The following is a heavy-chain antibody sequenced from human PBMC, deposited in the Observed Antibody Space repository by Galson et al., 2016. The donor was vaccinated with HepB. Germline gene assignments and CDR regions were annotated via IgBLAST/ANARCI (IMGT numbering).Heavy chain of an antibody. CDR2: IKQDGSEK. V-gene: IGHV3-7*03. D-gene: IGHD3-10*01. Sequence: SLRLSCAASGFSFSNSGMSWVRQAPGKGLEWVANIKQDGSEKYYVDSVKGRFTISRDNAKNSLYLQMNSLRAEDTAVYYCARHHGSGSYWDYSDYWGQGTLVTASS. CDR3: ARHHGSGSYWDYSDY. J-gene: IGHJ4*02. CDR1: GFSFSNSG.